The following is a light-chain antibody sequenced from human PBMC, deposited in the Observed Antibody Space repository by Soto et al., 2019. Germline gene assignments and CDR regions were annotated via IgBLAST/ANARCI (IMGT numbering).Light chain of an antibody. CDR1: QILSSIN. CDR2: GAY. J-gene: IGKJ4*01. V-gene: IGKV3-20*01. CDR3: HHYGSTLLP. Sequence: EIVLTQSPATLSLSPGERAPRSWRAIQILSSINLAWFQQKPGQAPRLLIYGAYNRATGITDRFSGSGSGTDFTLTISRLEPEDFAVYYCHHYGSTLLPVGGGTQVEIK.